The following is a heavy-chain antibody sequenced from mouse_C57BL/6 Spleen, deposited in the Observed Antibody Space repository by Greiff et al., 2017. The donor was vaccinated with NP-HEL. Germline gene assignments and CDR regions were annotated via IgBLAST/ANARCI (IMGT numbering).Heavy chain of an antibody. CDR3: ARDDGYYGYFDV. J-gene: IGHJ1*03. CDR1: GYTFTSYW. V-gene: IGHV1-52*01. D-gene: IGHD2-3*01. Sequence: QVQLQQPGAELVRPGSSVKLSCKASGYTFTSYWMHWVKQRPIQGLEWIGNIDPSDSETHYNQKFKDKATLTVDKSSSTAYMQLSSLTSEDSAVYDCARDDGYYGYFDVWGTGTTVTVSS. CDR2: IDPSDSET.